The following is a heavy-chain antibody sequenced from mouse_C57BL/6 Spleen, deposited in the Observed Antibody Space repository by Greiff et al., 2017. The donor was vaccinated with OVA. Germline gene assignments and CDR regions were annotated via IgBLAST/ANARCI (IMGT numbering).Heavy chain of an antibody. J-gene: IGHJ2*01. CDR2: FYPGSGSI. Sequence: VNVVESGAELVKPGASVKLSCKASGYTFTEYTIHWVKQRSGQGLEWIGWFYPGSGSIKYNEKFKDKATLTADKSSSTVYMELSRLTSEDSAVYFCARHEWDDGYYYFDYWGQGTTLTVSS. CDR3: ARHEWDDGYYYFDY. V-gene: IGHV1-62-2*01. CDR1: GYTFTEYT. D-gene: IGHD2-3*01.